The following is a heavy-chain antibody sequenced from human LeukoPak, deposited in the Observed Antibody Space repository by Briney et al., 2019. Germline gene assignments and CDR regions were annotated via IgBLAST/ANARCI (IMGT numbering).Heavy chain of an antibody. J-gene: IGHJ6*04. CDR1: GFTFSSYE. D-gene: IGHD3-10*02. V-gene: IGHV3-48*03. Sequence: GVSLRLSCAASGFTFSSYEMNWVRQAPGKGLEWVSYISSSGSTIYYADSVKGRFTISRDNAKNSLYLQMNSLRAEDTAVYYCAELGITMIGGVWGKGTTVTISS. CDR2: ISSSGSTI. CDR3: AELGITMIGGV.